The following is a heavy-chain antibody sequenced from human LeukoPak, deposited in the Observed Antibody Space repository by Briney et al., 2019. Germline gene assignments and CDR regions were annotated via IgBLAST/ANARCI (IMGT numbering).Heavy chain of an antibody. CDR1: GFTFSNAW. CDR3: TTVNSENYYDSSGYYYAPWG. J-gene: IGHJ4*02. CDR2: IKSKTDGGTT. V-gene: IGHV3-15*01. D-gene: IGHD3-22*01. Sequence: PGGSLRLSCAASGFTFSNAWMSWVRQAPGKGLEWVGRIKSKTDGGTTDYAAPVKGRFTISRDDSKNTLYLQMNSLKTEDTAVYYCTTVNSENYYDSSGYYYAPWGWGQGTLVTVSS.